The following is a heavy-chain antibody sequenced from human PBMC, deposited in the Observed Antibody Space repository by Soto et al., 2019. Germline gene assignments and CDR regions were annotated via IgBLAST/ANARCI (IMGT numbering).Heavy chain of an antibody. CDR1: GGSISSGDYY. D-gene: IGHD3-22*01. CDR2: IYYSGST. J-gene: IGHJ4*02. V-gene: IGHV4-30-4*01. Sequence: QVQLQESGPGLVKPSQTLSLTCTVSGGSISSGDYYWSWIRQPPGKGLEWIGYIYYSGSTYYNPSLNSRVTISVDTSKNQFSLKLSSVTAADTAVYYCARALRLYDSSGYYMAGFDYWGQGTLVTVSS. CDR3: ARALRLYDSSGYYMAGFDY.